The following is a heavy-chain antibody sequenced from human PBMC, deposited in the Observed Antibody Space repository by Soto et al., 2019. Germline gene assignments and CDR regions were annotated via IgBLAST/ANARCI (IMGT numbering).Heavy chain of an antibody. CDR1: GFTFSRYG. V-gene: IGHV3-30*18. J-gene: IGHJ6*02. Sequence: QVQLVESGGGVVHPGRSLRRSCAASGFTFSRYGMHWVRQAPGNGLEWVAVISYDGSNKYYADSVKGRFTISRDNSKNTLYLQMNSLRAEDTAVYYCAKPTSKISASMDVWGQGTTVTVSS. CDR3: AKPTSKISASMDV. CDR2: ISYDGSNK. D-gene: IGHD1-26*01.